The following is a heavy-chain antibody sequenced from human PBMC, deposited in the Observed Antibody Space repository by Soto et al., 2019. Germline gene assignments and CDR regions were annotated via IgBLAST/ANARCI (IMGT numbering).Heavy chain of an antibody. CDR3: ATRDPGHY. J-gene: IGHJ4*02. Sequence: ASVKVSCKASGYTFSTYYMPWVRQAPGQGLEWMGIISPAGVRTSYAQKFQGRVTMTRDTSTSTVYMELSSLRSEETAVYYCATRDPGHYWGQGTLVTVSS. CDR1: GYTFSTYY. V-gene: IGHV1-46*01. CDR2: ISPAGVRT.